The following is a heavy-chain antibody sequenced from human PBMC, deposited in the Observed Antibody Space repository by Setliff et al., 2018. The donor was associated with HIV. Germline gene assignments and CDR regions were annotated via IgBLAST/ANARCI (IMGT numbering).Heavy chain of an antibody. CDR2: IHSSGST. V-gene: IGHV4-4*09. J-gene: IGHJ5*02. CDR3: ARVVPEVVYGAYWFDP. CDR1: GGSISSYY. D-gene: IGHD4-17*01. Sequence: SETLSLTCTVSGGSISSYYWSWIRQPPGKGLEWIGNIHSSGSTNYNPSLKSRVTISVDTSKNQVSLKLNSVTAADAAVYYCARVVPEVVYGAYWFDPWGQGTLVTVSS.